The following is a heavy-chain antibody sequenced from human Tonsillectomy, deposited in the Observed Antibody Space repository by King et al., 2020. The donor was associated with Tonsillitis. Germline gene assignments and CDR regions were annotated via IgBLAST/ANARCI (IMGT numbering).Heavy chain of an antibody. CDR3: AKDMNTYYDSSGEIDY. D-gene: IGHD3-22*01. CDR1: GFTFSSYG. CDR2: ISYDGNNK. V-gene: IGHV3-30*18. J-gene: IGHJ4*02. Sequence: VQLVESGGGVVQPGRSLRLSCAASGFTFSSYGMHWVRQAPGKGLEWVAVISYDGNNKNYADSVKGRFTISRDTSKKTLYLQMNSLGAEDTAVYYCAKDMNTYYDSSGEIDYWGQGTLVTVSS.